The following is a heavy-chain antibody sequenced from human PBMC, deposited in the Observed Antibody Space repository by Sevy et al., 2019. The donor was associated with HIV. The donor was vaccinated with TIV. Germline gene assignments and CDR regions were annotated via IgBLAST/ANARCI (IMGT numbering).Heavy chain of an antibody. CDR2: IKQDGSEK. V-gene: IGHV3-7*01. CDR1: GFPFSSYW. J-gene: IGHJ4*02. Sequence: GGSLRLSCAASGFPFSSYWMNWVRQAPGKGLEWVANIKQDGSEKYYVDSVKGRFTISRDNATNSMHLQMNSLRAEDTAVYYCARALAAAASYWGQGTLVTVSS. D-gene: IGHD6-25*01. CDR3: ARALAAAASY.